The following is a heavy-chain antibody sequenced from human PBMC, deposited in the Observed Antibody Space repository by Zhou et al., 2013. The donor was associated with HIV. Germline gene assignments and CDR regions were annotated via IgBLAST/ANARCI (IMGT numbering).Heavy chain of an antibody. D-gene: IGHD5-12*01. Sequence: QVQLVQSGAEVKKPGASVKVSCKASGYTFTGYYMHWVRQAPGQGLEWMGWINPNSGGTNYAQKFQGRVTMTRDTSISTAYMELSRLRSDDTAVYYCARGLRLGGYSGYDPWGYWGQGTLVTVSS. V-gene: IGHV1-2*02. CDR2: INPNSGGT. J-gene: IGHJ4*02. CDR1: GYTFTGYY. CDR3: ARGLRLGGYSGYDPWGY.